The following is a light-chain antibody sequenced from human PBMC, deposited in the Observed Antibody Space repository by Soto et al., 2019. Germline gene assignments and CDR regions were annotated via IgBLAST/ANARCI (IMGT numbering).Light chain of an antibody. CDR1: ESVSTN. J-gene: IGKJ4*01. V-gene: IGKV3-15*01. CDR2: GAS. CDR3: QQYNTYSPLT. Sequence: EIEMTQSPATLSLAPGERVTLSCRASESVSTNLAWYQQKAGQAPRLLIYGASTRATGIPARFSGSGSGTEFTLTISSLQPDDFATYYCQQYNTYSPLTFGGGTKVDI.